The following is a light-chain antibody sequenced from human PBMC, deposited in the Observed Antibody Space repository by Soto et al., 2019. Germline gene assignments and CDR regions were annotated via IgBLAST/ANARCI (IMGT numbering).Light chain of an antibody. J-gene: IGKJ3*01. Sequence: EIVLTQSPATLSLSPGERATLSCRASESVSSYLAWYQQKPGQAPRLLIYDGSNRATGIPARFSGSGSGTDFTLTISSLEPEDFAVYYCQQRSNWPPKFTFGPGTKVDIK. CDR1: ESVSSY. V-gene: IGKV3-11*01. CDR3: QQRSNWPPKFT. CDR2: DGS.